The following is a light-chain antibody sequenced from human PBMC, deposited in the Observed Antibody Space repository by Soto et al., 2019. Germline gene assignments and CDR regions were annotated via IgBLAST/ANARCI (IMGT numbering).Light chain of an antibody. Sequence: EIVVNNSAGTVSLSPGERATLSCRASQSVSNNYLAWYQQKPGQAPRLLIYGASNRATGIPDRFSGSGSGTDFTLTISSLQPEDFATYYCQQSYSTPPWTFGQGTKVDIK. CDR3: QQSYSTPPWT. J-gene: IGKJ1*01. CDR1: QSVSNNY. V-gene: IGKV3-20*01. CDR2: GAS.